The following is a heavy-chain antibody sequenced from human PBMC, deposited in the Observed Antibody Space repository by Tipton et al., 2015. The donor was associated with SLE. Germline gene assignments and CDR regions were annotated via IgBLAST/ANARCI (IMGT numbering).Heavy chain of an antibody. CDR1: GGTFSSYT. Sequence: QSGAEVKKPGSSVKVSCKASGGTFSSYTISWVRQAPGQGLEWMGRIIPILGIANYAQKFQGRVTITADKSTSTAYMELSSLRSEDAAVYYCAREVTTVTHNWFDPWGQGTLVTVSS. CDR2: IIPILGIA. J-gene: IGHJ5*02. D-gene: IGHD4-11*01. V-gene: IGHV1-69*08. CDR3: AREVTTVTHNWFDP.